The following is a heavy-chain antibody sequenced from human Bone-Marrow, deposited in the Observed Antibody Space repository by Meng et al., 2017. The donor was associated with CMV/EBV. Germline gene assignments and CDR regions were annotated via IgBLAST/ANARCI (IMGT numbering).Heavy chain of an antibody. D-gene: IGHD5-18*01. Sequence: GESLKISCAASGFTFSSYSMNWVRQAPGKGLEWVSSISSSSYIYYADSVKGRFTISRDNAKNSLYLQMNSLRAEDTAVYYCARSYMVNDAFDIWGQGTMVTVSS. CDR1: GFTFSSYS. CDR2: ISSSSYI. V-gene: IGHV3-21*01. J-gene: IGHJ3*02. CDR3: ARSYMVNDAFDI.